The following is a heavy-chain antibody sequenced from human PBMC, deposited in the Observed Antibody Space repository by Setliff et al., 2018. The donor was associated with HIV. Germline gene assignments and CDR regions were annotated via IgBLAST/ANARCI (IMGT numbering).Heavy chain of an antibody. CDR1: GFTFEKYW. V-gene: IGHV3-74*01. Sequence: GGSLRLSCAGSGFTFEKYWMHWVRQAPGKGLVWVSRVNRDGSSETYADSVKGRFTISRDNAKNTLYLQMNSLRAEDTAVYYCAKAFITMIVVVPWGGSYFDYWGQGTLVTVSS. J-gene: IGHJ4*02. D-gene: IGHD3-22*01. CDR3: AKAFITMIVVVPWGGSYFDY. CDR2: VNRDGSSE.